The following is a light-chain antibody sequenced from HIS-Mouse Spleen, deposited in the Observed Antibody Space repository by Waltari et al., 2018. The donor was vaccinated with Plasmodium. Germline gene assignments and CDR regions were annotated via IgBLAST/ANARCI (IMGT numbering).Light chain of an antibody. V-gene: IGLV3-10*01. J-gene: IGLJ3*02. Sequence: SYELTQPPSVSVSPGPTARLTCSGDALPKKYPYLYQQKSGQAPVLVIYEDSKRPSGIPERFSGSSSGTMATLTISGAQVEDEADYYCYSTDSSGNHRVFGGGTKLTVL. CDR3: YSTDSSGNHRV. CDR2: EDS. CDR1: ALPKKY.